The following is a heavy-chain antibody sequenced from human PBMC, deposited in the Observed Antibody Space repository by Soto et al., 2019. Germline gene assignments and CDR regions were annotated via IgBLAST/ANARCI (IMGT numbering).Heavy chain of an antibody. CDR2: IYYSGRS. D-gene: IGHD4-17*01. J-gene: IGHJ4*02. V-gene: IGHV4-39*01. Sequence: SETLSLTCTVSGGSITSSSYYWGWIRQPPGEGLEWIGGIYYSGRSYYNPSLKSRVTMSVDTSKNQFSLTLNSVTAADAAVYYCARQRTTVVTQAYFDHWGQGTLVT. CDR1: GGSITSSSYY. CDR3: ARQRTTVVTQAYFDH.